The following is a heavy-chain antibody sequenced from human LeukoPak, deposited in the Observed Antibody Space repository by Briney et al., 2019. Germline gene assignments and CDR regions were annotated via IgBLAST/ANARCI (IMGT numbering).Heavy chain of an antibody. CDR1: GVTFSNYA. CDR3: AHRASTVTKGIFDY. D-gene: IGHD4-17*01. J-gene: IGHJ4*02. CDR2: ISGSGGST. V-gene: IGHV3-23*01. Sequence: GGSLRLSCAASGVTFSNYAMSWVRQAPGKGLEWVSVISGSGGSTNYADSVKGRFTISRDNSKNTLYLQMNSLRAEDTAVYYCAHRASTVTKGIFDYWGQGTLVTVSS.